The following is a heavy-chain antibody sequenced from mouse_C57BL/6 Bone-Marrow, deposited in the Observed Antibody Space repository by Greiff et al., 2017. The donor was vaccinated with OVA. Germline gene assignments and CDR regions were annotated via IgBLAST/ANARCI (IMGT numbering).Heavy chain of an antibody. D-gene: IGHD2-3*01. J-gene: IGHJ2*01. V-gene: IGHV1-82*01. CDR2: IYPGDGDT. CDR3: ARHEEGYYASYFEY. Sequence: QVQLQQSGPELVKPGASVKISCKASGYAFSSSWMNWVKQRPGKGLEWIGRIYPGDGDTNYNGKFKGKATLTADKSSSTAYMQLSSLTSEDSAVYFCARHEEGYYASYFEYWGQGTTLTVSS. CDR1: GYAFSSSW.